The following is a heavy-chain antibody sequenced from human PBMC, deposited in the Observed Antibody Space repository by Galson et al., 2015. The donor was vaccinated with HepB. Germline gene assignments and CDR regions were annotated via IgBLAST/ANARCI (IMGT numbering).Heavy chain of an antibody. CDR1: GYTFTSYA. D-gene: IGHD2-2*01. V-gene: IGHV7-4-1*02. CDR2: INTNTGNP. CDR3: AREGGDCSSTSCPKSPRFCGPRGGCAFDY. Sequence: SVKVSCKASGYTFTSYAMNWVRQAPGQGLEWMGWINTNTGNPTYAQGFTGRFVFSLDTSVSTAYLQISSLKAEDTAVYYCAREGGDCSSTSCPKSPRFCGPRGGCAFDYWGQGTLVTVSS. J-gene: IGHJ4*02.